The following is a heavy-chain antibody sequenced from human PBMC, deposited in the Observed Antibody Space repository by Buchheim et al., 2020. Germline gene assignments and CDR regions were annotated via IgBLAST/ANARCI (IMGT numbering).Heavy chain of an antibody. CDR3: ARVTYYYDSSGYYWVYFDY. CDR1: GGSISSYY. J-gene: IGHJ4*02. V-gene: IGHV4-59*01. CDR2: IYYSGST. D-gene: IGHD3-22*01. Sequence: QVQLQESGPGLVKPSETLSLTCTVSGGSISSYYWSWIRQPPGKGLEWIGYIYYSGSTNYNPSLKSRVTISVDTSKNQFSLKLSSVTAADTAVYYCARVTYYYDSSGYYWVYFDYWGQGTL.